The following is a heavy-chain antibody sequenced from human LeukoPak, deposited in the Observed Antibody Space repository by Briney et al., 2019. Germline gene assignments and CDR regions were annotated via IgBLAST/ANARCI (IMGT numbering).Heavy chain of an antibody. CDR1: GGAISNSNW. V-gene: IGHV4-4*02. Sequence: SGTLSLTCAVSGGAISNSNWWSWVRQPPGKGLEWIGEIYHSGRDNYNPSLKSRVTISIDTSNNQFSLKLSSVTAADTAVYHCARWRGPGYGLDSWGQGTLATVSS. CDR2: IYHSGRD. D-gene: IGHD5-18*01. J-gene: IGHJ4*02. CDR3: ARWRGPGYGLDS.